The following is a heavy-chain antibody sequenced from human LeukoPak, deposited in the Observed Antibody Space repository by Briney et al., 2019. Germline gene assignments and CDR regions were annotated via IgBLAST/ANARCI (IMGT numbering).Heavy chain of an antibody. V-gene: IGHV4-4*07. CDR2: IYTSGST. D-gene: IGHD3-3*01. Sequence: PSETLSLTCTVSGGSISSYYWSWIRQPAGKGLEWIGRIYTSGSTNYNPSLKSRVTMSVDTSKNQFSLKLSSVTAADTAVYYCARHGASITIFGVVITEFDYWGQGTLVTVSS. CDR1: GGSISSYY. CDR3: ARHGASITIFGVVITEFDY. J-gene: IGHJ4*02.